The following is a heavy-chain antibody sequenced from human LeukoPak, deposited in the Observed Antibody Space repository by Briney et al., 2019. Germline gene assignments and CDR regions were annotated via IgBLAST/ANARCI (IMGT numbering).Heavy chain of an antibody. Sequence: SETLSLTCAVYGGSFSGYYWSWIRQPPGKGPEWIGEINHSGSTNYNPSLKSRVTISVDTSKNQFSLKLSSVTAADTAVYYCASWEPRVDYWGQGTLVTVSS. CDR2: INHSGST. J-gene: IGHJ4*02. V-gene: IGHV4-34*01. D-gene: IGHD1-26*01. CDR3: ASWEPRVDY. CDR1: GGSFSGYY.